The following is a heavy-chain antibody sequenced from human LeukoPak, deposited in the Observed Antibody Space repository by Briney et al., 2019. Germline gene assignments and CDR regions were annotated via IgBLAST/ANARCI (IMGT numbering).Heavy chain of an antibody. V-gene: IGHV3-73*01. D-gene: IGHD1-26*01. CDR3: TRRSYPPYY. J-gene: IGHJ4*02. CDR1: GFTFSSHR. Sequence: PGGSLRLSCAASGFTFSSHRMNWVRQASGKGLEWVGRIRSKANSYATAYAASVKGRFTISRDDSKNTAYLQMNSLKTEDTAVYYCTRRSYPPYYWGQGTLVTVSS. CDR2: IRSKANSYAT.